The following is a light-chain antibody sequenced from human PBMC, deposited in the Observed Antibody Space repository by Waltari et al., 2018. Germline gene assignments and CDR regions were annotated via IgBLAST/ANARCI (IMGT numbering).Light chain of an antibody. CDR2: WAS. V-gene: IGKV4-1*01. Sequence: DIVMTQSPDSLAVSLGERATIDCKSSQSILDGSNKNSYGAWYQQKRGQPPKLLIYWASTRESGVPDRFSGSGSGTDFTLTISSLQAEDVAVYYWQQYYNIPRTFGQGTKVEI. CDR1: QSILDGSNKNSY. J-gene: IGKJ1*01. CDR3: QQYYNIPRT.